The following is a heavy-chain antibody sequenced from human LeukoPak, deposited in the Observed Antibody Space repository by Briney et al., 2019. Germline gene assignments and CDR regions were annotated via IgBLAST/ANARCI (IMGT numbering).Heavy chain of an antibody. CDR3: ASGAYSYYYMDV. J-gene: IGHJ6*03. CDR1: GGSISSYY. CDR2: IYYSGST. V-gene: IGHV4-59*01. D-gene: IGHD1-26*01. Sequence: PSETLSLTCTVSGGSISSYYWSWIRQPPGKGLEWIGYIYYSGSTNYDPSLKSRVTISVDTSKNQFSLKLSSVTAADTAVYYCASGAYSYYYMDVWGKGTTVTISS.